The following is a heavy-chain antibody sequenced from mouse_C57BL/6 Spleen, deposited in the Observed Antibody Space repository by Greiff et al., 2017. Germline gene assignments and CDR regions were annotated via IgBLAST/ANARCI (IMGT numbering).Heavy chain of an antibody. CDR1: GYTFTSYW. J-gene: IGHJ2*01. Sequence: QVQLQQPGAELVRPGTSVKLSCKASGYTFTSYWMHWVKQRPGQGLEWIGVIDPSDSYTNYNQKFKGKATLTVDTSSSTAYMQLSSLTSEDSAVYYCARKGAYGNCDYWGQGTTLTVSS. D-gene: IGHD2-1*01. V-gene: IGHV1-59*01. CDR2: IDPSDSYT. CDR3: ARKGAYGNCDY.